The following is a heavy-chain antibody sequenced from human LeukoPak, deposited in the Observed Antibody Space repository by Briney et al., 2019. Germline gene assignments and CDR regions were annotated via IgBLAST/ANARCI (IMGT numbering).Heavy chain of an antibody. D-gene: IGHD1-26*01. CDR1: GVSVGSAGCY. V-gene: IGHV4-61*08. CDR3: ARSQSQSGSYRYYFAY. CDR2: MYYSGNS. J-gene: IGHJ4*02. Sequence: PSETLSLTCTVSGVSVGSAGCYWTWIRQPPGKGLEWIGYMYYSGNSNYNPFLKSRVIMSLDPSKNRFSLKLSSVTAADTAVYYCARSQSQSGSYRYYFAYWGQGTLVTVSS.